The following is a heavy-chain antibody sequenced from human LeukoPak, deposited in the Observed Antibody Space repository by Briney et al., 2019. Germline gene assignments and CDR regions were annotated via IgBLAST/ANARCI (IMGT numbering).Heavy chain of an antibody. CDR3: ARGGLCYDILGFDY. V-gene: IGHV3-21*01. CDR2: ISSSSSYI. CDR1: GFTFSTYS. J-gene: IGHJ4*02. D-gene: IGHD3-9*01. Sequence: GGSLRLSCAASGFTFSTYSMNWVRQAPGKGLEWVSSISSSSSYIYYADSVKGRFTISRDNAKNSLYLQMNSLRAEDTAVYYCARGGLCYDILGFDYWGQGTLVTVSS.